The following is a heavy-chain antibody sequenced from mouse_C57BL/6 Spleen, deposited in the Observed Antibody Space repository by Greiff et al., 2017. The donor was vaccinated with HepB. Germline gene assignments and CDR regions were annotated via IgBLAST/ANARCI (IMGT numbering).Heavy chain of an antibody. CDR3: ARDRNYGYFDV. V-gene: IGHV5-16*01. CDR2: INYDGSST. CDR1: GFTFSDYY. Sequence: EVKLMESEGGLVQPGSSMKLSCTASGFTFSDYYMAWVRQVPEKGLEWVANINYDGSSTYYLDSLKSRFIISRDNAKNILYLQMSSLKSEDTATYYCARDRNYGYFDVWGTGTTVTVSS. J-gene: IGHJ1*03.